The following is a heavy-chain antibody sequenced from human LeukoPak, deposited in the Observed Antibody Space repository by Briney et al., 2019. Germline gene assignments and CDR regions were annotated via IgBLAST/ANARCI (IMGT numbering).Heavy chain of an antibody. CDR3: AKDRANSYAFDI. CDR1: GFTFTSYV. V-gene: IGHV3-23*01. Sequence: GGSLRLSCAASGFTFTSYVMSWVRQAPGKGLEWVSTISGSGVSVYYADSVKGRFTISRDNSKNTLYLQMNSLRGEDTAVYYCAKDRANSYAFDIWGQGTMVTVS. CDR2: ISGSGVSV. D-gene: IGHD4/OR15-4a*01. J-gene: IGHJ3*02.